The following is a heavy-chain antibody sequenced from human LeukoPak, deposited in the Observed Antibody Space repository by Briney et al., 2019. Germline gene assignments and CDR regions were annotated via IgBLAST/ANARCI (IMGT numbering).Heavy chain of an antibody. CDR2: IKSSYGST. V-gene: IGHV1-46*01. D-gene: IGHD2-21*01. J-gene: IGHJ3*02. CDR1: GYTFTKHY. Sequence: ASVKVSCKASGYTFTKHYIHWVRQAPGQGLEWMGIIKSSYGSTNYAQKFHGRITMTRDMSTSTVYMELSSLRSDDTAVYYCVRACGGGGCHQAFDMWGQGTMVTVSS. CDR3: VRACGGGGCHQAFDM.